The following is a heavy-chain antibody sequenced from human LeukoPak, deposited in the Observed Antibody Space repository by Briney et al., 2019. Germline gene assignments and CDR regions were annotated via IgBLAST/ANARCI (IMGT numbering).Heavy chain of an antibody. CDR3: ARSGRRWLYLDY. CDR1: GDSITSTY. V-gene: IGHV4-59*08. J-gene: IGHJ4*02. Sequence: PSETLSLTCTVSGDSITSTYWSWIRQPPGKGLEYLGYIYYNGDTNYNPSLKSRVTISVDTSKNQFSLKLSSVTAADTAVYYCARSGRRWLYLDYWGQGTLVTVSS. D-gene: IGHD5-24*01. CDR2: IYYNGDT.